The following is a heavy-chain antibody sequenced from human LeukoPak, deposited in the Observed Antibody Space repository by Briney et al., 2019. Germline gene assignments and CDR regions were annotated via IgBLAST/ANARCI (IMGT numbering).Heavy chain of an antibody. J-gene: IGHJ4*02. Sequence: GGSLRLSCAASGFTFSSYWMSWVRQAPGKGLEWVANIKQDGSEKYYVDSVKGRFTISRDNSKNTLYLQMNSLRAEDTAMYYCAREVPSGSYFDYWGQGTLVTVSS. CDR2: IKQDGSEK. D-gene: IGHD1-26*01. CDR1: GFTFSSYW. CDR3: AREVPSGSYFDY. V-gene: IGHV3-7*03.